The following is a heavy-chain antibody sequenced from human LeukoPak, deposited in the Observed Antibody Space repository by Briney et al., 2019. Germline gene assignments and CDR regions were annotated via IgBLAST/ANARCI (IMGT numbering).Heavy chain of an antibody. Sequence: GRSLRLSCAASGFTFSTYAMHWARQAPGKGLEWVAVISYDGTTKYHADSVKGRFTISRDNSKNTLYLQMNTLRAEDTAVYYCARVRIVGATYDAFDIWGQGTMVTVSS. D-gene: IGHD1-26*01. CDR3: ARVRIVGATYDAFDI. J-gene: IGHJ3*02. CDR1: GFTFSTYA. V-gene: IGHV3-30-3*01. CDR2: ISYDGTTK.